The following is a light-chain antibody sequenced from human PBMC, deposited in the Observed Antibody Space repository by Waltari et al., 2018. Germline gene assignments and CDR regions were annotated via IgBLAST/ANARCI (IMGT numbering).Light chain of an antibody. Sequence: SYELTQPPSVSVSPGQTASITCSGDKLGDKYACWYQQKPGQSPVLVIYQDPKRPSGIPERFSGSNSGNTATLTISGTQAMDEADYYCQAWDSSTGVFGGGTKLTVL. CDR3: QAWDSSTGV. J-gene: IGLJ2*01. CDR1: KLGDKY. CDR2: QDP. V-gene: IGLV3-1*01.